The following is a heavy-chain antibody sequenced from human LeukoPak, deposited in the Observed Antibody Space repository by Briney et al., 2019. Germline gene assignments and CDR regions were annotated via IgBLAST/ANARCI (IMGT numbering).Heavy chain of an antibody. CDR1: GFSFSSYW. CDR3: AKEDRVTMVRGVKPWFDP. Sequence: GGSLRLSCAASGFSFSSYWMSWVRQAPGKGLEWVANIKQDGREKYYADSVKGRFTISRDNAKNSLYLQMNSLRAEDTAVYYCAKEDRVTMVRGVKPWFDPWGQGTLVTVSS. CDR2: IKQDGREK. V-gene: IGHV3-7*03. J-gene: IGHJ5*02. D-gene: IGHD3-10*01.